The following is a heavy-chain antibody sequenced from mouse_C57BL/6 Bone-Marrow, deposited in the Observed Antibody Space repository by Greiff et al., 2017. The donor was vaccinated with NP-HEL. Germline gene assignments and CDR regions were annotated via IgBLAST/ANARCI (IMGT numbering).Heavy chain of an antibody. Sequence: VQLVESGAELARPGASVKLSCKASGYTFTSYGISWVKQRTGQGLEWIGEIYPRSGNTYYNEKFKGKATLTADKSSSTAYMELRSLTSEDSAVYFCARPDSSGYGYWGQGTTLTVSS. CDR2: IYPRSGNT. D-gene: IGHD3-2*02. V-gene: IGHV1-81*01. CDR1: GYTFTSYG. J-gene: IGHJ2*01. CDR3: ARPDSSGYGY.